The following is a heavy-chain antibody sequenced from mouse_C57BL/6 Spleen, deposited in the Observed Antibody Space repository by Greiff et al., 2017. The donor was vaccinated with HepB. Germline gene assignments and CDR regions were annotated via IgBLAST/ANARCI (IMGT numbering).Heavy chain of an antibody. Sequence: VQLQQSGAELVKPGASVKISCKASGYAFSSYWMNWVKQRPGKGLEWIGQIYPGDGDTNYNGKFKGKATLTADKSSSTAYMQLSSLTSEDSAVYFCARRNLYYGSSPWYFDVWGTGTTVTVSS. CDR2: IYPGDGDT. V-gene: IGHV1-80*01. CDR3: ARRNLYYGSSPWYFDV. D-gene: IGHD1-1*01. CDR1: GYAFSSYW. J-gene: IGHJ1*03.